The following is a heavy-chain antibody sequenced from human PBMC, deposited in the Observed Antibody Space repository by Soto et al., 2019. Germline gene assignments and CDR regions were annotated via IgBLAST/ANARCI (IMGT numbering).Heavy chain of an antibody. D-gene: IGHD1-26*01. CDR1: GYSISSSNW. CDR2: IYYSGTT. J-gene: IGHJ4*02. V-gene: IGHV4-28*01. Sequence: SETLSLTCAVSGYSISSSNWWGWIRQPPGKGLEWIGYIYYSGTTYYKPPLKSRVTMSVDTSKNQFSLKLTSVTAVDTAVYYCARREIQGPIDYWGQGTQVTVSS. CDR3: ARREIQGPIDY.